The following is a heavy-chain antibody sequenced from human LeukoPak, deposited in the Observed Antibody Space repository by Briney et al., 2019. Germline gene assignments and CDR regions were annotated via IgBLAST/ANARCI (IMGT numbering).Heavy chain of an antibody. CDR1: GGSISGSNYY. CDR2: IYDGGRT. CDR3: ASPLNVYGDYKVH. D-gene: IGHD4-17*01. V-gene: IGHV4-39*01. Sequence: PSETLPLTCTVSGGSISGSNYYWGWIRQPPGKGLEWIASIYDGGRTYYSPSLKSRATISVDTSKNQFSLRLSSVPDADTAVYYCASPLNVYGDYKVHWGQGTLVTVSS. J-gene: IGHJ4*02.